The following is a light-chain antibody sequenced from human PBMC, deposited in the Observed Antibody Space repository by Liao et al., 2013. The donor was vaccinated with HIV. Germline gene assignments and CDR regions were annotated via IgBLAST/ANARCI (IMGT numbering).Light chain of an antibody. Sequence: SYELTQPPSVAVYPGQTAIITCSGDKLRDKFTSWYQYKAGQAPVAVIYQTAKRPSGIPARFSASESGDTVTLTISGTQAMDEADYYCQAWDSSTALVFGTGTKVTVL. CDR2: QTA. CDR3: QAWDSSTALV. V-gene: IGLV3-1*01. CDR1: KLRDKF. J-gene: IGLJ1*01.